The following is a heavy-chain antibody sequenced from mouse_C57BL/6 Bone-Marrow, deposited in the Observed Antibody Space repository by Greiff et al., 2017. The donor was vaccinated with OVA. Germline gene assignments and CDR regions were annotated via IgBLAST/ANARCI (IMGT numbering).Heavy chain of an antibody. CDR3: VRDEGYYGSLAWFAY. CDR2: IRSKSSNYAT. CDR1: GFTFTTYA. V-gene: IGHV10-3*01. D-gene: IGHD1-1*01. J-gene: IGHJ3*01. Sequence: EVQLVEPGGGLVQPKGSLKLSCAASGFTFTTYAMHWVRQAPGKGLEWVARIRSKSSNYATYYADSVKDRFTISRDDSQSMLYLQMNKLKTEDTAMYYWVRDEGYYGSLAWFAYWGQGTLVTVSA.